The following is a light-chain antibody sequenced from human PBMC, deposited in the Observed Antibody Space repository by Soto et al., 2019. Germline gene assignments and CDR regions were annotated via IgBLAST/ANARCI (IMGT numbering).Light chain of an antibody. Sequence: QSALTQPPSVSGAPGQRVTISCTGNNFNIGADFDVHWYQQLPGTAPRLLIYGSNNRPSGVPDRFSGSKSGTSASLAITGLQPDDEADYYCSAHTTSSLYVFGSGTKLTVL. CDR1: NFNIGADFD. J-gene: IGLJ1*01. CDR3: SAHTTSSLYV. CDR2: GSN. V-gene: IGLV1-40*01.